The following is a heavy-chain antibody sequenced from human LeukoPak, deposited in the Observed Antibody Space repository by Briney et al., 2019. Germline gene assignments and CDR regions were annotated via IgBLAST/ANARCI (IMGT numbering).Heavy chain of an antibody. V-gene: IGHV3-48*01. D-gene: IGHD6-13*01. CDR1: GFTFSSYS. CDR3: ARMSLIAAADPFDY. CDR2: ISSSSSTI. Sequence: PGGSLRLSCAASGFTFSSYSMDWVRQAPGKGLEWVSYISSSSSTIYYADSVKGRFTISRDNAKNSLCLQMNSLRAEDTAVYYCARMSLIAAADPFDYWGQGTLVTVSS. J-gene: IGHJ4*02.